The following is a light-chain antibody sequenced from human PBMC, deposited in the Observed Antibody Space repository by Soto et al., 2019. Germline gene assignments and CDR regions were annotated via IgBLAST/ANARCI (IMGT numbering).Light chain of an antibody. Sequence: DIQMTQSPSSLSASVGDRVTITCRASHNIGSFLNFYQQKPGKAPSLLIYAASTLQSGLPSRFSGSGSGTDFALTISSRQREEFATYYCQQSHSDPGFGPGAKVDIK. J-gene: IGKJ3*01. CDR2: AAS. V-gene: IGKV1-39*01. CDR1: HNIGSF. CDR3: QQSHSDPG.